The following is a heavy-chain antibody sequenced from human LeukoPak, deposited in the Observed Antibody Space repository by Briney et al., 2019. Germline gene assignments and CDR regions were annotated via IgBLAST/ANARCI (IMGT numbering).Heavy chain of an antibody. CDR2: ISSNGGST. J-gene: IGHJ4*02. CDR3: ASGVGSGWYADFDY. Sequence: GGSLRLSCAASGFTFSSYAMHWVRQAPGKGLEYVSAISSNGGSTYYANSVKGRFTISRDNSKNTLYLQMGSLRAEDMAVYYCASGVGSGWYADFDYWGQGTLVTVSS. V-gene: IGHV3-64*01. CDR1: GFTFSSYA. D-gene: IGHD6-19*01.